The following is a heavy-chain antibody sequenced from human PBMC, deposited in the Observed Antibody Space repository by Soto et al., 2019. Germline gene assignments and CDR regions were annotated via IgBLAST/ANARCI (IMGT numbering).Heavy chain of an antibody. D-gene: IGHD1-26*01. Sequence: QMQLVQSGPEVKKPGTSVKVSCKASGFTFTSSAVKWVRQARGQRLEWIGWIVVGSGNPNYAQKFQERVTITRDMSTSTAYMELSSLRSEDTAVYYCAADLEARKLWELGRFDYWGQGTLVTVSS. CDR2: IVVGSGNP. V-gene: IGHV1-58*01. J-gene: IGHJ4*02. CDR1: GFTFTSSA. CDR3: AADLEARKLWELGRFDY.